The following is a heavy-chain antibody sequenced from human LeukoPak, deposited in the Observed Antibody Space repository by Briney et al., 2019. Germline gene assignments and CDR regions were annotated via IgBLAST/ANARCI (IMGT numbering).Heavy chain of an antibody. CDR2: IYYSGST. J-gene: IGHJ5*02. D-gene: IGHD6-13*01. CDR3: ARRKGIAAAGWFDP. V-gene: IGHV4-59*08. CDR1: GGSISSYY. Sequence: SETLSLTCTVSGGSISSYYWSWIRQPPGKGLEWIGYIYYSGSTNYNPSLKSRVTISVDTSKNQFSLKLSSVTAADTAVYYCARRKGIAAAGWFDPWGQGTLVTVSS.